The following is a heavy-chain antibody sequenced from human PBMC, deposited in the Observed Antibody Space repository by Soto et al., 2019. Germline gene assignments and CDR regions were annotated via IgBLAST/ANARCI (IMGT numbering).Heavy chain of an antibody. D-gene: IGHD2-21*02. CDR2: VNPSGGHT. CDR1: GDTFTDYY. J-gene: IGHJ4*02. V-gene: IGHV1-46*01. Sequence: QVQLMQSGAEVKKPGASVKVSCKASGDTFTDYYIHWVRQAPGQGLEWMGTVNPSGGHTTYAQHFLGRVTMTRETSPSTLYMELTSLTSDDTAVYYCARGGHVVVVTAALDYWGQGTLVTVSS. CDR3: ARGGHVVVVTAALDY.